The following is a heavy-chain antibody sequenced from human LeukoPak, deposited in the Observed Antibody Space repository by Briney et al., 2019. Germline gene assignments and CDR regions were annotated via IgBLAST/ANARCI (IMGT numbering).Heavy chain of an antibody. Sequence: GGSLRLSCAASGFTFSSTWTHWFRQGAGKGLVWVSRITSDGRTTIYADSVKGRITISRDNAKNTLYLQMNSLRAEDTAVYYCARDRYYVPDYWGQGTLVTVSS. J-gene: IGHJ4*02. D-gene: IGHD3-10*02. V-gene: IGHV3-74*01. CDR2: ITSDGRTT. CDR3: ARDRYYVPDY. CDR1: GFTFSSTW.